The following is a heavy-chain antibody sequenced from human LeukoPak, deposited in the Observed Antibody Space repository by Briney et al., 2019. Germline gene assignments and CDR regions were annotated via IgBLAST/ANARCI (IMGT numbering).Heavy chain of an antibody. D-gene: IGHD1-26*01. J-gene: IGHJ4*02. CDR3: AKDDQAVVGAVYYFDY. CDR1: GFTFSSYG. Sequence: QTGGSLRLSCAAAGFTFSSYGMHWVRQAPGKGLEWVAFIRYDGSNKYYADSVKGRFTISRDNSKNTPYLQMNSLRAEDTAVYYCAKDDQAVVGAVYYFDYWGQGTLVTVSS. V-gene: IGHV3-30*02. CDR2: IRYDGSNK.